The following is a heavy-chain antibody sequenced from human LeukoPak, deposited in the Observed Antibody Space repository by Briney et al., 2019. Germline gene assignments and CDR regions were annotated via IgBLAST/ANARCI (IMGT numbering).Heavy chain of an antibody. Sequence: SETLSPTCTVSGGSINNYYWSWVRQPPGAGLEWLAYIYYTGSTNYNPSLKTRLTISVDTSKDQFSLRLNSVTAADTAVYYCARFSQYYDSPTHYLDYWGQGILVTVSS. V-gene: IGHV4-59*08. CDR2: IYYTGST. J-gene: IGHJ4*02. CDR1: GGSINNYY. CDR3: ARFSQYYDSPTHYLDY. D-gene: IGHD2/OR15-2a*01.